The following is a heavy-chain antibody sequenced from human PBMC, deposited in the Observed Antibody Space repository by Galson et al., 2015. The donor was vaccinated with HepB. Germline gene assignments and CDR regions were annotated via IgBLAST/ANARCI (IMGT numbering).Heavy chain of an antibody. CDR3: ARDVDILSRGYYDSSGYNDAFDI. CDR2: IYYSGST. Sequence: ISSGGYYWSWIRQHPGKGLEWIGYIYYSGSTYYNPSLKSRVTISVDTSKNQFSLKLSSVTAADTAVYYCARDVDILSRGYYDSSGYNDAFDIWGQGTMVTVSS. D-gene: IGHD3-22*01. CDR1: ISSGGYY. V-gene: IGHV4-31*02. J-gene: IGHJ3*02.